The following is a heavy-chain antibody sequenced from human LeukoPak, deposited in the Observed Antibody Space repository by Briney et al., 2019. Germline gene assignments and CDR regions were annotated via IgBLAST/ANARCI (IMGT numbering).Heavy chain of an antibody. CDR3: VRDSAYCGGDCRQFDY. CDR1: GYTFTSYA. V-gene: IGHV1-18*01. CDR2: ISAYNGNT. D-gene: IGHD2-21*01. Sequence: ASVKVSCKASGYTFTSYAITWVRQAPGQGLEWMGWISAYNGNTNYARKFQGRVTMTTDASTSTAYVELSSLRSEDTAMYFCVRDSAYCGGDCRQFDYWGQGTLVTVTS. J-gene: IGHJ4*02.